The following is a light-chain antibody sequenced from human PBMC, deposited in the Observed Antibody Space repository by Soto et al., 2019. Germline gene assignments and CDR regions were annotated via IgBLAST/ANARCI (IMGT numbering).Light chain of an antibody. J-gene: IGKJ1*01. CDR1: QSVSSY. V-gene: IGKV3-15*01. CDR3: QQYNNWPTWT. Sequence: VLTQSQTTLSLSAGERATLSCRASQSVSSYLAWYQQKPGQAPRLLIYGASTRATGIPARFSGSGSETEFTLTISSLQAEDSAVYFCQQYNNWPTWTFGQGTKVDIK. CDR2: GAS.